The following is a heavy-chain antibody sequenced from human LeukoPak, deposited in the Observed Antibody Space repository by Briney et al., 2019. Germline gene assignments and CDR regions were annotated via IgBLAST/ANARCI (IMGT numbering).Heavy chain of an antibody. J-gene: IGHJ1*01. Sequence: GGSLRLSCAASGFTFSSYSMNWVRQAPGKGLEWVANIKQDGSEKYYVDSVKGRFTISRDNAKNSLYLQMNSLRAEDTAVYYCARDSITMVRGIAKEYFQHWGQGTLVTVSS. V-gene: IGHV3-7*01. D-gene: IGHD3-10*01. CDR1: GFTFSSYS. CDR3: ARDSITMVRGIAKEYFQH. CDR2: IKQDGSEK.